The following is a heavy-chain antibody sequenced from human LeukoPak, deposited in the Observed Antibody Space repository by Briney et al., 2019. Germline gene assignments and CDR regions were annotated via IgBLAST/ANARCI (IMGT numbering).Heavy chain of an antibody. V-gene: IGHV1-2*02. CDR1: GYTFTGYY. CDR3: ARSRAGGGEYWYFDL. CDR2: INPNSAGT. J-gene: IGHJ2*01. D-gene: IGHD4-17*01. Sequence: ASVNVSCKASGYTFTGYYMHWVRQAPGQGLEWMGWINPNSAGTNYAQKFEGRVTMTRDTSISAAYMELSRLRSDDTAVYYCARSRAGGGEYWYFDLWGRGTLVTVSS.